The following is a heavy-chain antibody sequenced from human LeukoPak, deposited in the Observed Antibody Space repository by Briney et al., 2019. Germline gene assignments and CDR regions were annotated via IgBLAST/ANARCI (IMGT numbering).Heavy chain of an antibody. D-gene: IGHD3-10*01. CDR2: MSYDGINN. CDR3: TRSNYYGSGSSMYSPHDS. Sequence: PGGSLRLSCAASGFTFSSYAMHWVRQAPGKGLEWVAVMSYDGINNHYADSVKGRFTISRDNSKNTLYLQMNSLSGDDTAVYYCTRSNYYGSGSSMYSPHDSWGQGTLVTVSS. CDR1: GFTFSSYA. V-gene: IGHV3-30*04. J-gene: IGHJ4*02.